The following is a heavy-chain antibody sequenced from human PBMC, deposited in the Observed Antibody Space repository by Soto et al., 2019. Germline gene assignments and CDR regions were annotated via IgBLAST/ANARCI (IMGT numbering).Heavy chain of an antibody. V-gene: IGHV3-30-3*01. J-gene: IGHJ6*02. CDR1: GFTFSSYA. CDR2: ISYDGSNT. D-gene: IGHD3-10*01. Sequence: QVQLVESGGGVVQPGRSLRLSCAASGFTFSSYAMHWVRQAPGKGLEWVAVISYDGSNTYYADSVKGRFTISRDNSKNTLYLQMNSLRAEDTAVYYCARDIGRFGEVSFFANLYYYYYGMDVWGQGTTVTVSS. CDR3: ARDIGRFGEVSFFANLYYYYYGMDV.